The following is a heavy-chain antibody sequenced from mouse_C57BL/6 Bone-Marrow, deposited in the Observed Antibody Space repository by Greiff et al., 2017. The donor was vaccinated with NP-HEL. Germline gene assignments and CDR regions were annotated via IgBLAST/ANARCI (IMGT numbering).Heavy chain of an antibody. CDR3: ARLKLITTVVATEYFDV. V-gene: IGHV1-82*01. CDR1: GYAFSSSW. Sequence: QVQLQQSGPELAKPGASVKISCKASGYAFSSSWMNWVKQRPGKGLEWIGRIYPGDGDTNYNGKFKGKATLTADKSSSTAYMQLSSLTSEDSAVYFCARLKLITTVVATEYFDVWGTGTTVTVSS. J-gene: IGHJ1*03. D-gene: IGHD1-1*01. CDR2: IYPGDGDT.